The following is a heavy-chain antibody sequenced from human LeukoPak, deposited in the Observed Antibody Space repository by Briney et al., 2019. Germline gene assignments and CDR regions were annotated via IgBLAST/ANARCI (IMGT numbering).Heavy chain of an antibody. D-gene: IGHD4-17*01. CDR1: GFTVSSKY. J-gene: IGHJ4*02. CDR2: IYSGGST. Sequence: PGGSLRLSCAASGFTVSSKYMSWVRQAPWQGLEWVSVIYSGGSTDYADSVKGRFTISRDNSENTLHLQMNSLRAEDTAVYYCARIPKTTYFDYWGQGTLVTVST. V-gene: IGHV3-53*01. CDR3: ARIPKTTYFDY.